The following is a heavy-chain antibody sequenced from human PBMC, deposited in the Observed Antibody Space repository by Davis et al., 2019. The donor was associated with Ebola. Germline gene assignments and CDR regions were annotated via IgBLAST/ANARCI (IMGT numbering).Heavy chain of an antibody. CDR2: SYSGSS. V-gene: IGHV4-61*08. D-gene: IGHD7-27*01. Sequence: PSETLSLTCTVSGGSVSSSGLYWSWIRQPPGKGLEWIGYSYSGSSNFNPSLKSRITISVDTSKNQFSLKLTSVTTADTAVYYCARDNWGSLDFWGQGILVTVSS. CDR1: GGSVSSSGLY. CDR3: ARDNWGSLDF. J-gene: IGHJ4*02.